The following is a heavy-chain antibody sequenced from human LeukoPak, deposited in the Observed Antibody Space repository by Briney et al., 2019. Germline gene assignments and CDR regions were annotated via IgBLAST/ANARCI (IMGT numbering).Heavy chain of an antibody. J-gene: IGHJ4*02. V-gene: IGHV1-69*13. D-gene: IGHD4-11*01. CDR2: IIPIFGTA. Sequence: ASVKVSCKASGYTFTSYGISWVRQALGQGLEWMGGIIPIFGTANYAQKFQGRVTITADESTSTAYMELSSLRSEDTAAYYCAVSTTDTQYYFDYWGQGTLVTVSS. CDR1: GYTFTSYG. CDR3: AVSTTDTQYYFDY.